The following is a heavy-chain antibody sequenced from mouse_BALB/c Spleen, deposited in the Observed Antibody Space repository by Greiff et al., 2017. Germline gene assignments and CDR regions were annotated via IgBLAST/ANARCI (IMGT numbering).Heavy chain of an antibody. V-gene: IGHV1-69*02. CDR2: IDPSASYT. Sequence: QVQLQQPGAELVKPGASVKLSCKASGYTFTSYWMHWVKQRPGQGLEWIGEIDPSASYTNYNQKFKGKATLTVDKSSSTAYMQLSSLTSEDSAVYYCARRGGRAMDYWGQGTSVTVSS. CDR1: GYTFTSYW. D-gene: IGHD3-3*01. CDR3: ARRGGRAMDY. J-gene: IGHJ4*01.